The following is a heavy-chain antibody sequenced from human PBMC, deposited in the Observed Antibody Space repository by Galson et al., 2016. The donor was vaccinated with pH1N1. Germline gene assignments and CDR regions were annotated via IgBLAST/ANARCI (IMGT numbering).Heavy chain of an antibody. Sequence: PALVKPTQTLTLTCTFSGFSLSTSGMCVSWIRQPPGKALEWLALIDWDDDKYYSTSLKTRLTISKDTSKNQVVLTMTNMDPVDTATYYCARLDYGDYSGYFEYWVQGTLVTVSS. CDR2: IDWDDDK. J-gene: IGHJ4*02. D-gene: IGHD4-17*01. CDR1: GFSLSTSGMC. V-gene: IGHV2-70*01. CDR3: ARLDYGDYSGYFEY.